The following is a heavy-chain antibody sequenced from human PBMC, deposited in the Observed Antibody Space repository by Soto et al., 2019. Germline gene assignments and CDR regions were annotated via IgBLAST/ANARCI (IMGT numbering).Heavy chain of an antibody. CDR2: INTYNGNT. CDR3: ARGVVLGTYYNNHNRFAP. J-gene: IGHJ5*02. CDR1: GYTFTNYG. V-gene: IGHV1-18*01. D-gene: IGHD3-10*01. Sequence: GASVKVSCKASGYTFTNYGISWVRQAPGQGLEWMGWINTYNGNTNHAQKLQGRVTMTTDTSTSTAYMELRSLRSDDTAVYYCARGVVLGTYYNNHNRFAPCGQGTLVPVSS.